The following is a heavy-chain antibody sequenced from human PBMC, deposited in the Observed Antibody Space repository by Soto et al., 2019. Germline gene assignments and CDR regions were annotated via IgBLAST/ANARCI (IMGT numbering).Heavy chain of an antibody. D-gene: IGHD6-19*01. CDR1: GFTFSSYA. Sequence: QVQLVESGGGVVQPGRSLRLSCAASGFTFSSYAMHWVRQAPGKGLEWVAVLSYDGSNKYYADSVKGRFTISRDNSKNTLFLQMNSLRAEDTAVYYCARDNSPYSSGWHNRHFDYWGRGTLVTVSS. CDR2: LSYDGSNK. CDR3: ARDNSPYSSGWHNRHFDY. V-gene: IGHV3-30-3*01. J-gene: IGHJ4*02.